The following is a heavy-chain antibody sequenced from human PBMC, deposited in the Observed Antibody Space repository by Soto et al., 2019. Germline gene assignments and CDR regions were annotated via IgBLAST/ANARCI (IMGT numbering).Heavy chain of an antibody. CDR2: IKRDGSEK. Sequence: PGGSLSLSCAASGFIFSNYCMSWVCQAPGKGLEWVANIKRDGSEKYYVNSVKGRFTVSRDNAENSLYLQMNSLRADATAVYYFPIDVADFHYDNTGYNYYWGQGGL. CDR3: PIDVADFHYDNTGYNYY. D-gene: IGHD3-22*01. J-gene: IGHJ4*02. CDR1: GFIFSNYC. V-gene: IGHV3-7*05.